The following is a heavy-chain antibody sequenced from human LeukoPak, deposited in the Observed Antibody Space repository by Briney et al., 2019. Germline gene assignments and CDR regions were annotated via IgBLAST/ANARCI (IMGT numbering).Heavy chain of an antibody. CDR2: IYSGGST. D-gene: IGHD5-18*01. J-gene: IGHJ4*02. V-gene: IGHV3-53*01. Sequence: GGSLRLSCTGSGFKFGSYAMSWVRQAPGKGLEWVSVIYSGGSTYYADSVKGRFTISRDNSKNTLYLQMNSLRAEDTAVYYCARASWDTAMVAWGQGTLVTVSS. CDR3: ARASWDTAMVA. CDR1: GFKFGSYA.